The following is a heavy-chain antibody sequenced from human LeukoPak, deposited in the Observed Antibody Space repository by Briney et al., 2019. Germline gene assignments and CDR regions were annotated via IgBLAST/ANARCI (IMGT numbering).Heavy chain of an antibody. CDR1: GYTFTGYY. D-gene: IGHD3-10*01. Sequence: GASVKVSCKASGYTFTGYYMHWVRQAPGQGLEWMGWINPNSGGTNYAQKSQGRVTMTRDTSISTAYMELSRLRSDDTAVYYCARDQITMLRGVTIKDYYYYYMDVWGKGTSVTVSS. CDR2: INPNSGGT. CDR3: ARDQITMLRGVTIKDYYYYYMDV. V-gene: IGHV1-2*02. J-gene: IGHJ6*03.